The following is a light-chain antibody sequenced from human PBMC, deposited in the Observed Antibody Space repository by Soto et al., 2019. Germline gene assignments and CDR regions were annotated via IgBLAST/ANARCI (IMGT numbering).Light chain of an antibody. CDR1: QRVGSN. J-gene: IGKJ1*01. CDR2: GAS. V-gene: IGKV3-15*01. CDR3: QQYNNWPPDRT. Sequence: EIVMTQSPATLSVSPGERATLSCRASQRVGSNLAWYQQKPGQAPRLLIYGASTRATGIPARFSGSGSGTEFTLTISSPQSEDFAIYFCQQYNNWPPDRTFGQGTKVEIK.